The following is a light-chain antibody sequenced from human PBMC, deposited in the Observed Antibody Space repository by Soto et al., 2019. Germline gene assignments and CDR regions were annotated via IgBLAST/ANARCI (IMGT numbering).Light chain of an antibody. CDR1: QSVSSY. Sequence: EIVLTQSPATLSLSPGKRATLSCRASQSVSSYLAWYQQKPAQAPRLLIYDASNRATGIPARFSGSGTGTDLTLTISSLVPEDLAMYYCPQRSNWPPVAFGGGNKVEI. CDR2: DAS. J-gene: IGKJ4*01. CDR3: PQRSNWPPVA. V-gene: IGKV3-11*01.